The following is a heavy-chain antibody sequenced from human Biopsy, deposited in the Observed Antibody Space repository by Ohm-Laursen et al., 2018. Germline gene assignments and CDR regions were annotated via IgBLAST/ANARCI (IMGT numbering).Heavy chain of an antibody. V-gene: IGHV3-66*01. CDR1: GFTVSNSY. Sequence: SLRLSCAASGFTVSNSYMSWVRQAPGKGPEWVSIIYSAGTTYYADSVKGRSTISRDNSKNTLSLQLNSLRAEDTAVYYCARVVYTDKGGCFDIWGQGTMVTVSS. D-gene: IGHD2-15*01. J-gene: IGHJ3*02. CDR3: ARVVYTDKGGCFDI. CDR2: IYSAGTT.